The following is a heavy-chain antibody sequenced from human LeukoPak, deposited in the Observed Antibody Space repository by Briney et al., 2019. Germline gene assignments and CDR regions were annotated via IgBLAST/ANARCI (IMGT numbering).Heavy chain of an antibody. J-gene: IGHJ5*02. Sequence: PSETLSLTCTVSGGSVSSGSYYWSWIRQPPGKGLEWIGYIYYSGSTNYNPSLKSRVTISVDTSKNQFSLKLSSVTAADTAAYYCARECSGCRLNWFDPWGQGTLVTVSS. CDR1: GGSVSSGSYY. D-gene: IGHD6-19*01. V-gene: IGHV4-61*01. CDR3: ARECSGCRLNWFDP. CDR2: IYYSGST.